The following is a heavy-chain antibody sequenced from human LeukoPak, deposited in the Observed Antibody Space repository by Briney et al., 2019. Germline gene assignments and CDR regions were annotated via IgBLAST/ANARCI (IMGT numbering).Heavy chain of an antibody. Sequence: PSETLSLTCAVSGGSISSSNWWSWVRQPPGKGLEWIGEIYHSGSTNYNPSLKSRVTISVDTSKNQFSLKLSSVTAADTAVYYCARGYYDSSGYFDYWGQGTLVTVSS. CDR1: GGSISSSNW. D-gene: IGHD3-22*01. J-gene: IGHJ4*02. V-gene: IGHV4-4*02. CDR2: IYHSGST. CDR3: ARGYYDSSGYFDY.